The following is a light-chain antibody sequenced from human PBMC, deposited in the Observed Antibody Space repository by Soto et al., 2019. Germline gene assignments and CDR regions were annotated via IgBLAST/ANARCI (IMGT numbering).Light chain of an antibody. CDR2: AAS. Sequence: IQLTQSPSSLSASVGDRVTITCRASQGLSSYLAWYQQKPGKAPKLLIYAASSLQSGVPSRFSGSGSGTDFTLTISSLQPEDFAVYYCQQYSNWPPWTFGPGTKVEIK. CDR1: QGLSSY. V-gene: IGKV1-9*01. CDR3: QQYSNWPPWT. J-gene: IGKJ1*01.